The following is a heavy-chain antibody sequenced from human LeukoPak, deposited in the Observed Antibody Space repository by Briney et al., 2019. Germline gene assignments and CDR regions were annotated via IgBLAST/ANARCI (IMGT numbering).Heavy chain of an antibody. V-gene: IGHV4-59*01. CDR1: GDSISSYY. Sequence: PSETLSLTCTVSGDSISSYYWSWIRQPPGKGLEWIGYIYYSGSTKYNPSLKSRVTISVDTSKNQFSLKLNSVTAADTAVYYCARCLSRCNNGFDIWGQGTMVTVSS. CDR2: IYYSGST. D-gene: IGHD2/OR15-2a*01. CDR3: ARCLSRCNNGFDI. J-gene: IGHJ3*02.